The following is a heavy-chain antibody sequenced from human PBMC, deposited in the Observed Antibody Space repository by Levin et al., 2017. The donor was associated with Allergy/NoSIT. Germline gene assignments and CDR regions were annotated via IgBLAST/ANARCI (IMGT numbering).Heavy chain of an antibody. CDR1: GFDFTGDW. D-gene: IGHD6-19*01. J-gene: IGHJ6*02. Sequence: GGSLRLSCVASGFDFTGDWMHWVRQVPGKGLVWVSRISPDGSSAKYADSVEGRFSISRDNAKNMVYLQMHSLRAEDTAVYYCVRNREYRRGWYGLGDDRDGMDVWGQGTRVTVAS. V-gene: IGHV3-74*01. CDR3: VRNREYRRGWYGLGDDRDGMDV. CDR2: ISPDGSSA.